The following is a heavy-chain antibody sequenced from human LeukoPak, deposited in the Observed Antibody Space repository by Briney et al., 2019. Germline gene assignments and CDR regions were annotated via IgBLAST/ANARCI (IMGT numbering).Heavy chain of an antibody. V-gene: IGHV1-69*13. CDR1: GGTFSSYA. D-gene: IGHD3-9*01. J-gene: IGHJ4*02. CDR3: ARSRALRLDDIYY. Sequence: ASVKVSCKASGGTFSSYAISWVRQAPGQGLEWMGGIIPIFGTANYAQKFQGRVTITADESTSTAYMELSSLRSEDTAVYYCARSRALRLDDIYYWGQGTLVAVSS. CDR2: IIPIFGTA.